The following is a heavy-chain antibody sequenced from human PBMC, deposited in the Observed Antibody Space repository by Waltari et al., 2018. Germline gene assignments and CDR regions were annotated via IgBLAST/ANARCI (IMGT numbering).Heavy chain of an antibody. Sequence: VQLQESGPGLVKPSQTLSLTCTVSGGSISSGDYYWSWIRQPPGKGLEWIGYIYYSGSTYYNPSLKSRVTISVDTSKNQFSLKLSSVTAADTAVYYCAREAAAPGPEWTYYMDVWGKGTTVTVSS. J-gene: IGHJ6*03. CDR1: GGSISSGDYY. CDR3: AREAAAPGPEWTYYMDV. CDR2: IYYSGST. V-gene: IGHV4-30-4*08. D-gene: IGHD6-13*01.